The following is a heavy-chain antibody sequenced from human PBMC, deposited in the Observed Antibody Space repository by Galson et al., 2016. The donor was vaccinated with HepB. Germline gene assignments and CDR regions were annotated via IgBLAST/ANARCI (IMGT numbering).Heavy chain of an antibody. Sequence: SLRLSCAASGFTFSSYGMHWVRQAPGKGLGWVAVIWYDGSNKYYADSVKGRFTIFRDNSKNTLYLQMNSLRAEDTAVYYCARDGGGSSGYYLDYWGQGTLVTVSS. V-gene: IGHV3-33*01. CDR2: IWYDGSNK. D-gene: IGHD3-22*01. CDR3: ARDGGGSSGYYLDY. J-gene: IGHJ4*02. CDR1: GFTFSSYG.